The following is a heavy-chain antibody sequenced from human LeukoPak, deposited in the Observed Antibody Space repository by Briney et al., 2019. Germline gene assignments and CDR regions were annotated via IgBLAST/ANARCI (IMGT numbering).Heavy chain of an antibody. CDR3: GKDLKSMVRGACMDA. CDR1: GFTFSSYW. J-gene: IGHJ6*02. CDR2: INPDGKTT. Sequence: GGSLRLSCTASGFTFSSYWMHWVRQAPGKGLVWVSRINPDGKTTGYADSVKGRFTVSRDNAKNTVYLQMDSLRVEDTAVYYCGKDLKSMVRGACMDAWGQGTTVTVSS. V-gene: IGHV3-74*01. D-gene: IGHD3-10*01.